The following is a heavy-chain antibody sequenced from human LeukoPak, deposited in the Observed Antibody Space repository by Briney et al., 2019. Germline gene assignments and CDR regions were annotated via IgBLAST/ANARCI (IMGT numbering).Heavy chain of an antibody. J-gene: IGHJ3*02. V-gene: IGHV3-53*01. Sequence: GGSLRLSCAASGFTVSSTYMNWVRQAPGKGLEWVSVIYTGGNTYYTDSVKGRFTISRDNSKNTLYLQMNSLRAEDTAVYYCASPNSGQSFDIWGQGTMVTVSS. CDR3: ASPNSGQSFDI. CDR1: GFTVSSTY. D-gene: IGHD6-19*01. CDR2: IYTGGNT.